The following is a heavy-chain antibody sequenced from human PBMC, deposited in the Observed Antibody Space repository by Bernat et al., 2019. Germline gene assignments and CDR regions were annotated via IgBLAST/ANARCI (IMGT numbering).Heavy chain of an antibody. Sequence: QVQLQESGPGLVKPSQTLSLICTVSGGSISTGDYYWSWIRQHPGKGLEWIGYIYYSGNTYYNPSLKSRVTISVDTPKNQFSLKLSSVTAADTAVYFCARVEGAYVDFDIWGQGTMVTVSS. D-gene: IGHD4-17*01. CDR1: GGSISTGDYY. J-gene: IGHJ3*02. V-gene: IGHV4-31*03. CDR2: IYYSGNT. CDR3: ARVEGAYVDFDI.